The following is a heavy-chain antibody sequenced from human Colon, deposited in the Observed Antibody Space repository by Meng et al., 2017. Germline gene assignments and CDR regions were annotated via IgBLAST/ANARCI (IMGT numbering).Heavy chain of an antibody. CDR1: GYSFTSYS. CDR3: MTTALTADYYYYGKEV. CDR2: ISAHNGNT. J-gene: IGHJ6*02. V-gene: IGHV1-18*01. D-gene: IGHD1-14*01. Sequence: ASVKVSCKASGYSFTSYSISWIRQAPGQGLEGMGWISAHNGNTHYAQSLQGRVTLTTNTSTSTAYMEVRSLRSDDTAVYYCMTTALTADYYYYGKEVWGQGTTVTVSS.